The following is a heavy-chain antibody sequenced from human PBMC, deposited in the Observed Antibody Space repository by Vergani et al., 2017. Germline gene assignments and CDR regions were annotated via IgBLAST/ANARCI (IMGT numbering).Heavy chain of an antibody. D-gene: IGHD3-9*01. CDR1: GFTVSSNY. CDR2: IYSGGST. J-gene: IGHJ5*02. V-gene: IGHV3-53*01. CDR3: ARGLRYFDWLAFDP. Sequence: EVQLVESGGGLIQPGGSLRLSCAASGFTVSSNYMSWVRQAPGQGLEWVSVIYSGGSTYYADSVKGRFTISRDNSKNTLYLQMNSLRAEDTAVYYCARGLRYFDWLAFDPWGQGTLVTVSS.